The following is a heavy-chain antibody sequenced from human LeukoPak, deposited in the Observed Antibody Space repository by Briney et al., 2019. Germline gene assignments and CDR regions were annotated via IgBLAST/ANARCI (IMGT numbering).Heavy chain of an antibody. Sequence: SETLSLTCTVSGGSISSSSYYWGWIRQPPGKGLEWIGSIYYSGSTYYNPSLKSRVTISVDTSKNQFSLKLSSVTAADTAVYYCARHSAGNNAFDIWGQGTMVTVSS. J-gene: IGHJ3*02. V-gene: IGHV4-39*01. CDR2: IYYSGST. D-gene: IGHD1/OR15-1a*01. CDR3: ARHSAGNNAFDI. CDR1: GGSISSSSYY.